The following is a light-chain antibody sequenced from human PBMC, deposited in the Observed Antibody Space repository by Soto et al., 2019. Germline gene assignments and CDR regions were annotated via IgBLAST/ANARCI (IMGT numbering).Light chain of an antibody. CDR2: DAS. J-gene: IGKJ4*01. V-gene: IGKV3-11*01. Sequence: EIVLTQSPGTLSLSPGERATLSCWASQSLSSYLAWYQQKPGQAPRLLIYDASNRANGIPARFTGSGSGTDFTLTISSLEPEDFAVYFCQQRAGWPPTFGGGTTVDIK. CDR3: QQRAGWPPT. CDR1: QSLSSY.